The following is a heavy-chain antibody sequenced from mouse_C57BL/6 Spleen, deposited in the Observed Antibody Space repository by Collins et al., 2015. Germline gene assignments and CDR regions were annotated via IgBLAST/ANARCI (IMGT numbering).Heavy chain of an antibody. CDR2: IYPGDGDT. J-gene: IGHJ4*01. CDR3: ARIYDGYPYAMDY. CDR1: GYVFSSSW. D-gene: IGHD2-3*01. V-gene: IGHV1-82*01. Sequence: QVQLQQSGPELVKPGASVKISCKASGYVFSSSWMNWVKQRPGKGLEWIGRIYPGDGDTNYNGKFKGKATLTADKSSSTAYMQLSSLTSEDSAVYFCARIYDGYPYAMDYWGQGTSVTVSS.